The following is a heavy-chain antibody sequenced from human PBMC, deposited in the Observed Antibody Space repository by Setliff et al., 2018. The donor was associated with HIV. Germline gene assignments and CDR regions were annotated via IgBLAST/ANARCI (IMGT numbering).Heavy chain of an antibody. CDR2: IYYSGNT. CDR1: GGSISNVNYY. D-gene: IGHD6-13*01. CDR3: ARDGGGAAAGGYYYMDV. J-gene: IGHJ6*03. V-gene: IGHV4-39*02. Sequence: SETLSLTCAVSGGSISNVNYYWGWIRQPPGKGLEWIGSIYYSGNTHYNPSLKSRVTISIDTSRNQFSLKLSSVTAADTAVYFCARDGGGAAAGGYYYMDVWGKGTTVTVS.